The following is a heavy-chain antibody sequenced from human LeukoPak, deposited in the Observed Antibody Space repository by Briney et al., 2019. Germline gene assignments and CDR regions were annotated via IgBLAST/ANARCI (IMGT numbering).Heavy chain of an antibody. D-gene: IGHD3-22*01. J-gene: IGHJ4*02. CDR2: IYYSGST. Sequence: SETLSLTCTVSGGSISSSSYYWGWIRQPPGKGLEWLGSIYYSGSTYYNPSLKSRVTISVDTSKNQFSLKLSSVTAADTAVYYCASQPDDSSGYYPYYFDYWGQGTLVTVSS. V-gene: IGHV4-39*01. CDR3: ASQPDDSSGYYPYYFDY. CDR1: GGSISSSSYY.